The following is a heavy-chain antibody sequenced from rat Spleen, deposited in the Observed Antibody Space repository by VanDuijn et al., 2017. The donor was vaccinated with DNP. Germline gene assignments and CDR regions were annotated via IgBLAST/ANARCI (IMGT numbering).Heavy chain of an antibody. D-gene: IGHD4-1*01. V-gene: IGHV3-1*01. Sequence: EVQLQESGPGLVKPSQPLSLICSVTGYSITSNYWGWIRKFPGKKMEWIGHITYSGKTGDNPSLKSRISITRDTSKNQFFLQLNSVTSEDTATYYCARTGLFGNFVPFDYWGQGVMVTVSS. CDR2: ITYSGKT. CDR1: GYSITSNY. J-gene: IGHJ2*01. CDR3: ARTGLFGNFVPFDY.